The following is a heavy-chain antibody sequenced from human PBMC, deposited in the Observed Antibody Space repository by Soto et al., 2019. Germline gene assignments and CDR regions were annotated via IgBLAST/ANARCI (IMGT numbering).Heavy chain of an antibody. Sequence: EVQLVESGGGLVQPGGSLRLCCVVSELTFSSYWMSWVRQAPGKGLEWVANINQDGSESYYVDSVKGRFTISRVNAKNSLYLQMTSLRAEDTAVYYCARPARECSSPGCANWGQGTLVTVSS. CDR3: ARPARECSSPGCAN. CDR2: INQDGSES. J-gene: IGHJ4*02. D-gene: IGHD2-2*01. CDR1: ELTFSSYW. V-gene: IGHV3-7*01.